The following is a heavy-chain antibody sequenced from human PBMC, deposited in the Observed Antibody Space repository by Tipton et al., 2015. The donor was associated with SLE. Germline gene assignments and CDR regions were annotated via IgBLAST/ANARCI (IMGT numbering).Heavy chain of an antibody. Sequence: TLSLTCTVSGGSISSGGYYWSWIRQHPGKGLEWIGYIYYSGSTYYNPSLKSRVTISVDTSKNQFSLKLSSVTAADTAVYYCARQRWGSSSRYYFDYWGQGTLVTVSS. CDR1: GGSISSGGYY. J-gene: IGHJ4*02. CDR2: IYYSGST. V-gene: IGHV4-31*03. CDR3: ARQRWGSSSRYYFDY. D-gene: IGHD6-6*01.